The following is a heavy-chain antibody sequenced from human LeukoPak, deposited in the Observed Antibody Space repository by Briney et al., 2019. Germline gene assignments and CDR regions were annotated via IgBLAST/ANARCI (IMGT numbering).Heavy chain of an antibody. V-gene: IGHV3-23*01. CDR2: ISDSGDIT. Sequence: GGSLRLSCAASGFTFSSYAMSWVRKAPGKGLEWVSGISDSGDITYYADSVKGRFTISRDNSKNTLYVQMNSLRVEDTAVYFCAKDRRGGSYYAATLDIWGPGTMGTVSP. CDR3: AKDRRGGSYYAATLDI. J-gene: IGHJ3*02. D-gene: IGHD1-26*01. CDR1: GFTFSSYA.